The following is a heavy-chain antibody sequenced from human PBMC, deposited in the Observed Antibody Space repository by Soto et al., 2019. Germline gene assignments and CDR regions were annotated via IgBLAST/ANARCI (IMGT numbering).Heavy chain of an antibody. V-gene: IGHV1-46*01. CDR1: GYTFTSYY. CDR2: INPSGGST. CDR3: ARGSVAGRRFDY. D-gene: IGHD6-19*01. J-gene: IGHJ4*02. Sequence: QVQLVQSGAEVKKPGASVKVSCKASGYTFTSYYIHWVRQAPGQGLEWMGIINPSGGSTSYAQKFQGRVTMTRDTSTSTVYMELSGLRSEDTAVYYCARGSVAGRRFDYWGQGTLVTVSS.